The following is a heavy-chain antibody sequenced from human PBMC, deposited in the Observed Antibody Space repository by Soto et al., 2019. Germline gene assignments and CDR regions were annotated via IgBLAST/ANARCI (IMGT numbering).Heavy chain of an antibody. V-gene: IGHV1-18*01. Sequence: GASVKVSCKASGYTFTSYGISWVRQAPGQGLEWTGWISAYNGNTNYAQKLQGRVTMTTDTSTSTAYMELRSLRSDDTAVYYCARDGLCSSTSCYVNWFDPWGQGTLVTVSS. CDR2: ISAYNGNT. D-gene: IGHD2-2*01. J-gene: IGHJ5*02. CDR3: ARDGLCSSTSCYVNWFDP. CDR1: GYTFTSYG.